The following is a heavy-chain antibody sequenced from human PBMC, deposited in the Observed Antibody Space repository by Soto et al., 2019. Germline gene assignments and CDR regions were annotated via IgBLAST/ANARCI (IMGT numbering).Heavy chain of an antibody. V-gene: IGHV4-61*01. CDR1: GGSVSSGSYY. Sequence: SETLSLTCTVSGGSVSSGSYYWSWIRQPPGKGLEWIGYIYYSGSTNYNPALKSRITISVDTYKNQFSLKLSSVTDADTAVYYCARVVIVVVTPNWFDPWGQGTLVTVSS. D-gene: IGHD3-22*01. J-gene: IGHJ5*02. CDR3: ARVVIVVVTPNWFDP. CDR2: IYYSGST.